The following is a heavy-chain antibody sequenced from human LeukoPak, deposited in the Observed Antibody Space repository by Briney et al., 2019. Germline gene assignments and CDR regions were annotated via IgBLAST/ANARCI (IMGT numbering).Heavy chain of an antibody. J-gene: IGHJ3*02. D-gene: IGHD3-9*01. CDR1: GYTFTSCY. V-gene: IGHV1-46*01. Sequence: ASVKVSCKASGYTFTSCYMHWVRQAPGQGLEWMGIINPSGGSTSYAQKFQGRVTMTRDTSTSTVYMELSSLRSEDTAVYYCARPLFDPGDAFDIWGQGTMVTVSS. CDR2: INPSGGST. CDR3: ARPLFDPGDAFDI.